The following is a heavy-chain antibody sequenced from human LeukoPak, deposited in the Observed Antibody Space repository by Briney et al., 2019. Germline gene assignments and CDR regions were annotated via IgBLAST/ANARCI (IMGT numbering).Heavy chain of an antibody. J-gene: IGHJ4*02. Sequence: ASVKDSCKASGYTFTSYGISWVRQAPGQGLEWMGWISAYNGNTNYAQKLQGRVTMTTDTSTSTAYMELRSLRSDDTAVYYCARVTRGYHILDYWGQGTLVTVSS. CDR1: GYTFTSYG. V-gene: IGHV1-18*01. D-gene: IGHD5-12*01. CDR3: ARVTRGYHILDY. CDR2: ISAYNGNT.